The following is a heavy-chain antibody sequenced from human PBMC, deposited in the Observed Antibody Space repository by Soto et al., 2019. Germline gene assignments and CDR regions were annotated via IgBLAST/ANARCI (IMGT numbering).Heavy chain of an antibody. CDR3: ARVLMYWGNYYFDY. V-gene: IGHV4-31*03. J-gene: IGHJ4*02. CDR2: IYYSGST. D-gene: IGHD2-8*02. Sequence: SETLSLTCTVSGGSISSGGYYWSWIRQHPGKGLEWIGYIYYSGSTYYNPSLKSRVTISVDTSKNQFSLKLSSVTAADTAVYYCARVLMYWGNYYFDYWVQGTLVTVSS. CDR1: GGSISSGGYY.